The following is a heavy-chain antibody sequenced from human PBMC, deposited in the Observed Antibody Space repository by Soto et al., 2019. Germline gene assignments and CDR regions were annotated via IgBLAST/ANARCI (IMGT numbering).Heavy chain of an antibody. D-gene: IGHD2-2*01. CDR2: INSDGSST. CDR3: ARDDIVVVPAARRGFDP. J-gene: IGHJ5*02. CDR1: GFTFSSYW. V-gene: IGHV3-74*01. Sequence: GGSLRLSCAASGFTFSSYWMHWVRQASGKGLVWVSRINSDGSSTSYADSVKGRFTISRDNAKNTLYLQMNSLRAEDTAVYYCARDDIVVVPAARRGFDPWGQGTLVTVSS.